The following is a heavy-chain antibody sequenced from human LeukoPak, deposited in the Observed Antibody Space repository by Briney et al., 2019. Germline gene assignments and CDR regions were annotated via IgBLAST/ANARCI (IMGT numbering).Heavy chain of an antibody. Sequence: SVKVSCKASGGTFSSYAISWVRQAPGQGLEWMGGIIPIFGTANYAQKFQGRVTISADKSTSTAYMELSSLRSEDTAMYYCARDTDSSGYYYDYWGQGTLVTVSS. CDR2: IIPIFGTA. J-gene: IGHJ4*02. D-gene: IGHD3-22*01. V-gene: IGHV1-69*06. CDR3: ARDTDSSGYYYDY. CDR1: GGTFSSYA.